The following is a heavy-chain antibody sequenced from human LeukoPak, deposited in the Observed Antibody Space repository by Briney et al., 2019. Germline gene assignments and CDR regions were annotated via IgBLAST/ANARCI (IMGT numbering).Heavy chain of an antibody. Sequence: PGGSLRLSCVASGFTFSNYWMHWVRQVPGKGPEWVSRINKDGSITNFADSVKGRFTISRDNSKNTLYLQMNSLRAEDTAVYYCARGSQQLSYFDYWGQGTLVTVSS. D-gene: IGHD6-13*01. CDR1: GFTFSNYW. CDR3: ARGSQQLSYFDY. J-gene: IGHJ4*02. CDR2: INKDGSIT. V-gene: IGHV3-74*01.